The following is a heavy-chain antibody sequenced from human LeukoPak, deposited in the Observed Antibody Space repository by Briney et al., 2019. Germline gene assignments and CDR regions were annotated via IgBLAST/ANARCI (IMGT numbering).Heavy chain of an antibody. CDR2: ISYDGSNT. CDR3: AKVHLTYYYDSSGYGFQDY. CDR1: GFTFSSYA. D-gene: IGHD3-22*01. J-gene: IGHJ4*02. V-gene: IGHV3-30*18. Sequence: PGRSLRLSCAASGFTFSSYAMHWVRQPPGKGLEWVGVISYDGSNTYYVDSVKRRFTISRDNSKNTVYLQMNSLRAEDTAVYYCAKVHLTYYYDSSGYGFQDYWGQGTLVTVSS.